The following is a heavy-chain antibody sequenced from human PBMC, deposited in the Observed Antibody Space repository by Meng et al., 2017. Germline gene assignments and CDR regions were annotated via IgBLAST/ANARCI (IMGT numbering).Heavy chain of an antibody. CDR3: LDEAPRSDY. Sequence: VGAGGGFVQPGGSLRLFCAASGFTFNNYWMHWVRQVPGKGLVWVSRISGDGSITNYADSVKGRFTISRDNAKNTLYLQMNSLRPEDTAVYYCLDEAPRSDYWGQGSLVTVSS. CDR1: GFTFNNYW. J-gene: IGHJ4*02. CDR2: ISGDGSIT. V-gene: IGHV3-74*01. D-gene: IGHD1-1*01.